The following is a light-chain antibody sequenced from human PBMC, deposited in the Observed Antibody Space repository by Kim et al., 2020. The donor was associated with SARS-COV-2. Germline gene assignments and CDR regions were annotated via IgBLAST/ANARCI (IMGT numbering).Light chain of an antibody. J-gene: IGLJ3*02. CDR3: CSYAGSYSWV. CDR1: SSDFGGYSY. V-gene: IGLV2-11*03. CDR2: DVT. Sequence: GQSVTISCTGTSSDFGGYSYVSWYQQHPGKAPKLIVYDVTKRPSGVPDRFSGSKSGYTASLTISGLQAEDEADYYCCSYAGSYSWVFGGGTKVTVL.